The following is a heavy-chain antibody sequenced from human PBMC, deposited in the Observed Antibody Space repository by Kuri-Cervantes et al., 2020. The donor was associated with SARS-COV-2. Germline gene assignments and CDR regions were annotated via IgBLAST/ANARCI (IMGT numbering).Heavy chain of an antibody. D-gene: IGHD6-19*01. J-gene: IGHJ4*02. Sequence: GESLKISRAASGFTVSNNYMSWARQAPGKGLEWVSVIYSGGSTYYADSVKGRFTISRDKAKNSLYLQMNSLRAEDTAVYYCARCLCSSGRTGGYYFDYWGQGTLVTVSS. CDR2: IYSGGST. CDR3: ARCLCSSGRTGGYYFDY. CDR1: GFTVSNNY. V-gene: IGHV3-53*01.